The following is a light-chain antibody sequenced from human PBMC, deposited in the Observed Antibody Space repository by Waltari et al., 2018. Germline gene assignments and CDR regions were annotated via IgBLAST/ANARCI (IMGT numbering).Light chain of an antibody. V-gene: IGKV3-15*01. Sequence: EIVMTRSPATLSVSPGERATLSCRASQSVSSNLAWYQQKPGQAPRLLIYGASVRATDIPARFSGSGSGTEFSLTISTLQSEDFAIYYCQQYNIWPPGSFGPGTKVD. CDR1: QSVSSN. J-gene: IGKJ3*01. CDR3: QQYNIWPPGS. CDR2: GAS.